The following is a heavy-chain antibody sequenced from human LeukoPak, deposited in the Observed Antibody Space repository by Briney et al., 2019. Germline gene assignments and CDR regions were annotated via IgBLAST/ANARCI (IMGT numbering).Heavy chain of an antibody. CDR1: GFTFSSHA. J-gene: IGHJ4*02. Sequence: PGGSLRLSCAASGFTFSSHAMHWVRQAPGKGLEYVSGIGNNGDTTYYANSVKGRFTISRDNSKNTLYLEMGSLRAEDMAVYYCARDLTNGWHYLDYWGQGTLVTVSS. CDR2: IGNNGDTT. CDR3: ARDLTNGWHYLDY. D-gene: IGHD6-19*01. V-gene: IGHV3-64*01.